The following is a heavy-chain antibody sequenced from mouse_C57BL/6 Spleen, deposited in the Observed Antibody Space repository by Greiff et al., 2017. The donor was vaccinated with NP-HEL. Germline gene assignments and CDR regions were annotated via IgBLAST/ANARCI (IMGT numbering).Heavy chain of an antibody. CDR2: IWRGGST. CDR3: AQSTMVTTNYAMDY. CDR1: GFSLTSYG. J-gene: IGHJ4*01. V-gene: IGHV2-5*01. D-gene: IGHD2-2*01. Sequence: LQESGPGLVQPSQSLSITCTVSGFSLTSYGVHWVRQSPGKGLEWLGVIWRGGSTDYNAAFMSRLSITKDNSKSQVFFKMNSLQADDTAIYYCAQSTMVTTNYAMDYWGQGTSVTVSS.